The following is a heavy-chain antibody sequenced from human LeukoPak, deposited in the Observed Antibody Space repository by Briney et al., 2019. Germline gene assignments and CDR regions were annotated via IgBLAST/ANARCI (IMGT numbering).Heavy chain of an antibody. J-gene: IGHJ4*02. D-gene: IGHD6-6*01. CDR3: AKDRDGIPARPIPLDY. Sequence: PGGSLRLSCAASGFTFSSYWMSWVRQAPGKGLEWVSAVSGSGATTYYADSVKGRFTISRDNSRNTLYLQMNSLRAEDTAVYYCAKDRDGIPARPIPLDYWGQGTLVTVSS. V-gene: IGHV3-23*01. CDR1: GFTFSSYW. CDR2: VSGSGATT.